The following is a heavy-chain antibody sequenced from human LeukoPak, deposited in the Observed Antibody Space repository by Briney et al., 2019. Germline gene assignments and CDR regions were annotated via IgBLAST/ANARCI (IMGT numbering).Heavy chain of an antibody. D-gene: IGHD1-26*01. J-gene: IGHJ3*02. CDR2: ISSGTSYI. CDR3: ARDPTSSWETAFDI. CDR1: GFTFNTYT. V-gene: IGHV3-21*01. Sequence: PGGSLRLSCAASGFTFNTYTMNWVRQAPGKGLEWVSSISSGTSYIYYADSVKGRFTISRDNAKNSLYPQMNSLRAEDTAVYYCARDPTSSWETAFDIWGQGTMVTVSS.